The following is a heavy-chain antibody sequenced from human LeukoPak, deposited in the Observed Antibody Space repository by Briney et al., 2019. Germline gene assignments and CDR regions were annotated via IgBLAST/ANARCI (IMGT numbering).Heavy chain of an antibody. Sequence: PSETLSLTCTVSGGSISTYYWSWIRQPPGKGLEWIGYIYYSGSTNYNPSLKSRVTISVDTSRTHFSLKLSSVTAAVTAFYSRARHADYGGNSRWFDPWGQGTLVTVSS. J-gene: IGHJ5*02. CDR1: GGSISTYY. CDR2: IYYSGST. D-gene: IGHD4-23*01. CDR3: ARHADYGGNSRWFDP. V-gene: IGHV4-59*08.